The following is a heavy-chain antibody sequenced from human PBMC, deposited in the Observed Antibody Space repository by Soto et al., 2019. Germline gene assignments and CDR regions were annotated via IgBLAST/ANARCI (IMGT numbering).Heavy chain of an antibody. J-gene: IGHJ4*02. CDR3: ARVRKYYYESTSAFDY. CDR1: GRPISNGGDY. CDR2: IYYSGST. V-gene: IGHV4-31*03. Sequence: SETLSLTCTVSGRPISNGGDYWSWLRQHPGKGLEWIGYIYYSGSTYYNPSLKSRVTISVDTSKNQFSLKLSSVTAADTAVYYCARVRKYYYESTSAFDYFGQENVLTISS. D-gene: IGHD3-22*01.